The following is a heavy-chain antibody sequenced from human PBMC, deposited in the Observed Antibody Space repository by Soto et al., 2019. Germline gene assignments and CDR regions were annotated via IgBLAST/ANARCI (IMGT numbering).Heavy chain of an antibody. CDR3: GRGGSDSPRGMDV. V-gene: IGHV3-74*01. CDR1: GFTFSPYW. J-gene: IGHJ6*02. Sequence: EVQLAESGGGLAQPGGSLRLSCAASGFTFSPYWMHWVRQAPGKWLVWVSRINPDGSSTDYADSVKGRFTISRDNAKNTLYLQMNSLRAEDTAVYYCGRGGSDSPRGMDVWGQGTTGTVAS. D-gene: IGHD6-19*01. CDR2: INPDGSST.